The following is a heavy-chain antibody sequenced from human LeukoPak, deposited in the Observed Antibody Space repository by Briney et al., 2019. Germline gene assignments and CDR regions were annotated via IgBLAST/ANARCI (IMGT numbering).Heavy chain of an antibody. J-gene: IGHJ4*02. D-gene: IGHD3-16*02. Sequence: GGSLRLPCAASGFTFSNAWMSWVRQAPGKGLEWDGRIKSKTDGGTTDYAAPVKGRFTISRDDSKNTLYLQMNSLKTEDTAVYYCTTRVMITFGGVIDPDYWGQGTLVTVSS. V-gene: IGHV3-15*01. CDR1: GFTFSNAW. CDR3: TTRVMITFGGVIDPDY. CDR2: IKSKTDGGTT.